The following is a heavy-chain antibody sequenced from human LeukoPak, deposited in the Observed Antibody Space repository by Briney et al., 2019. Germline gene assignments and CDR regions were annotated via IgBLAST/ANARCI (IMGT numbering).Heavy chain of an antibody. J-gene: IGHJ4*02. CDR2: IDHSGST. Sequence: KPSETLSLTCAVYGESFSGYYWSWIRQPPGKWLEWIGEIDHSGSTNYNPSLKSRVTISVDTSRNQFSLNLSSVTAADTAFYYCARLKPMIVLAYGFRPREGTTYCFDYWGQGTLVTVSS. CDR3: ARLKPMIVLAYGFRPREGTTYCFDY. V-gene: IGHV4-34*01. D-gene: IGHD3-22*01. CDR1: GESFSGYY.